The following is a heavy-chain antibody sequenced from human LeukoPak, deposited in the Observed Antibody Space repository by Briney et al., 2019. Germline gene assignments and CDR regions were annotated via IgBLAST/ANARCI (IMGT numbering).Heavy chain of an antibody. V-gene: IGHV5-51*01. CDR2: IYPGDSDT. D-gene: IGHD2-15*01. J-gene: IGHJ4*02. CDR3: ARRISNCTGGTCYSYSFDY. Sequence: GESLKISCKGSGYSLNNYWIGWVRQMPGKGLEWMGIIYPGDSDTRYRPSFQGQVTFSGATSITTASLQWSSLKASGTAMYYCARRISNCTGGTCYSYSFDYWGQGTLVTVSS. CDR1: GYSLNNYW.